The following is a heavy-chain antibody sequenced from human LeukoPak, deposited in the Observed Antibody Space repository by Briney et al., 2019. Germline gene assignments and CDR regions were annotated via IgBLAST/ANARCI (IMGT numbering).Heavy chain of an antibody. CDR2: IYYSGST. V-gene: IGHV4-30-4*01. CDR1: GGSISSGDYY. CDR3: ASSGHEIAVNY. D-gene: IGHD6-19*01. Sequence: SETLSLTCTVSGGSISSGDYYWSWIHQPPGKGLEWIGYIYYSGSTYYNPSLKSRVSISVDTSKNQFSLKLSSVTAADTAVYYCASSGHEIAVNYWGQGTLVTVSS. J-gene: IGHJ4*02.